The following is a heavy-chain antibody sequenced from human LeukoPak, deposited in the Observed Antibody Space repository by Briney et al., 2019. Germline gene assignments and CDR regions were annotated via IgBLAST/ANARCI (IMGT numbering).Heavy chain of an antibody. V-gene: IGHV1-2*02. CDR1: GYRFIAYY. CDR2: INPNTGDT. J-gene: IGHJ4*02. Sequence: ASVKVSCKASGYRFIAYYMHWVRQAPGQGPEWLGWINPNTGDTNYAQSCQGRITITRDTSINTAYMELRNLDYDDTAVYYCASDRPPSNWGQGTLVTVS. CDR3: ASDRPPSN. D-gene: IGHD1-14*01.